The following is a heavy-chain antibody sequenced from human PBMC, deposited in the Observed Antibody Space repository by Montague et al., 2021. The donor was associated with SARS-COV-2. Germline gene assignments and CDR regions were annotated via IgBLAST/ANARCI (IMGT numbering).Heavy chain of an antibody. J-gene: IGHJ6*02. CDR2: ISSSIYI. V-gene: IGHV3-21*01. D-gene: IGHD4-11*01. CDR1: GFTFSSYS. Sequence: SLRLSCAASGFTFSSYSMNWVRQAPGKGLEWVSSISSSIYIYYAXSVXGRFTTSRDNAKNSLYLQMNSLRAEDTAVYYCASELHPNYYYGMDVWGQGTTVTVSS. CDR3: ASELHPNYYYGMDV.